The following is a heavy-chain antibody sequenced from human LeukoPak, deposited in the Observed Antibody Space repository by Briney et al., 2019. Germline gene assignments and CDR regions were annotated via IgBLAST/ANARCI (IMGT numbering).Heavy chain of an antibody. Sequence: PGGSLRLSCAASGFTFSSYGMHWVRQAPGKGLEWVAVISYDGSNKYYADSVKGRFTISRDNSKNALYLQMNSLRAEDTAVYYCARDSDYGDYATDGMDVWGQGTTVTVSS. V-gene: IGHV3-30*03. D-gene: IGHD4-17*01. CDR3: ARDSDYGDYATDGMDV. CDR1: GFTFSSYG. CDR2: ISYDGSNK. J-gene: IGHJ6*02.